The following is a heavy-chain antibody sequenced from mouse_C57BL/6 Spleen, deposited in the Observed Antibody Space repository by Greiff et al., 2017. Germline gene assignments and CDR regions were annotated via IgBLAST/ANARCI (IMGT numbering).Heavy chain of an antibody. CDR2: IDPETGGT. V-gene: IGHV1-15*01. Sequence: QVQLKQSGAELVRPGASVTLSCKASGYTFTDYEMHWVKQTPVHGLEWIGAIDPETGGTAYNQKFKGKAILTADKSSSTAYMELRSLTSEDSAVYYCTRSGDYDGAWFAYWGQGTLVTVSA. CDR1: GYTFTDYE. D-gene: IGHD2-4*01. J-gene: IGHJ3*01. CDR3: TRSGDYDGAWFAY.